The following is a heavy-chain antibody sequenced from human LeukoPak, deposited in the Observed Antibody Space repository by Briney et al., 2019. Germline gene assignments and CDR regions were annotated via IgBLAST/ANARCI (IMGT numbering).Heavy chain of an antibody. D-gene: IGHD5-24*01. J-gene: IGHJ3*02. V-gene: IGHV1-46*01. CDR3: VRVRDGYNDAYDI. CDR1: GYTFTSNY. Sequence: GASVKVSCKAFGYTFTSNYMHWVRQAPGQGPEWMGIINPSGGSTNYAQNFQGRVTMTRDTSTSTVYMELSSLRSEDTAVYYCVRVRDGYNDAYDIWGQGTMVTVPS. CDR2: INPSGGST.